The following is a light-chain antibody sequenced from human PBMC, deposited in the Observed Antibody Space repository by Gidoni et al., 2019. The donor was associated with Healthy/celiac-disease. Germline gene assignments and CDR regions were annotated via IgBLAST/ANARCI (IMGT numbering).Light chain of an antibody. CDR2: AAS. V-gene: IGKV1-9*01. Sequence: DLQLTQSPSFLSASVGDRVTITCRASQGISSYLAWYQQKPGKAPKLLIYAASTLQSGVPSRFSGSGSGTELTLTISSLQPEDFANYYCQQLNSYPRTFGQGTKVEIK. CDR3: QQLNSYPRT. CDR1: QGISSY. J-gene: IGKJ1*01.